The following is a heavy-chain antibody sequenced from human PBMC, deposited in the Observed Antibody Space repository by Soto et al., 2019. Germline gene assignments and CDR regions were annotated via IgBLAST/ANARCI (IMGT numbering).Heavy chain of an antibody. CDR2: IYPGDSDT. Sequence: GESLKNSWKGSGYSFTSYWIGWVRQMPGKGLEWMGIIYPGDSDTRYSPSFQGQVTISADKSISTAYLQWSGLKASDTAMYYCARPAITMVRGVPYGMDVWGQGTTVTVSS. CDR3: ARPAITMVRGVPYGMDV. CDR1: GYSFTSYW. D-gene: IGHD3-10*01. J-gene: IGHJ6*02. V-gene: IGHV5-51*01.